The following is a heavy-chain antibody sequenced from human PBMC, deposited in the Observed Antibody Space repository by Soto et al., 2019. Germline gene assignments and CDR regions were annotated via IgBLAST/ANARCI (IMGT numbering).Heavy chain of an antibody. Sequence: SSVKVSCKASGGTFSSYAISWVRQAPGQGLEWMGGIIPIFGTANYAQKFQGRVTITADESTSTAYMELSSLRSEDTAVYYCARGGQTGTTYYYYGMDVWGQGTTVTVSS. D-gene: IGHD1-7*01. CDR1: GGTFSSYA. CDR3: ARGGQTGTTYYYYGMDV. J-gene: IGHJ6*02. CDR2: IIPIFGTA. V-gene: IGHV1-69*13.